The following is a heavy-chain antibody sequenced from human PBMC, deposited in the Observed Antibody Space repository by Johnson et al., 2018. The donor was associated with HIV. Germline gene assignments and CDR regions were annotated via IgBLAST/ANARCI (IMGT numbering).Heavy chain of an antibody. D-gene: IGHD2-21*01. CDR2: IKQDGSEK. CDR3: VRDDGSDFEAFDI. J-gene: IGHJ3*02. Sequence: MQLVESGGGLVQPGGSLRLSCAASGFSFSRYWMSWVRQAPGKGLEWVANIKQDGSEKYYVDSVKGRFTISRDNAKNSLYLQMNNLRAEDTAVYYCVRDDGSDFEAFDIWGLETMVTVSS. V-gene: IGHV3-7*03. CDR1: GFSFSRYW.